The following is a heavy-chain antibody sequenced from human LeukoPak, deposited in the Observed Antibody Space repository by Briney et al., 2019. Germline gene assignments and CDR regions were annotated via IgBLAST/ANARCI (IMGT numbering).Heavy chain of an antibody. CDR1: GFTFSSYA. V-gene: IGHV3-23*01. Sequence: GGSLRLSCAASGFTFSSYAVSWVRQAPGKGLEWVSTISGSGASTYYADSVKGRFTISRDSSKNTLYLQMNSLRAEDTAVYYCAKGYSSSWYYFDYWGQETLVTVSS. CDR3: AKGYSSSWYYFDY. CDR2: ISGSGAST. D-gene: IGHD6-13*01. J-gene: IGHJ4*02.